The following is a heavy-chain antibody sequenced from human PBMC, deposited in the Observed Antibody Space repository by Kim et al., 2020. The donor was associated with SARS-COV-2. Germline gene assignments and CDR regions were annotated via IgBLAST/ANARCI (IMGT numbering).Heavy chain of an antibody. V-gene: IGHV4-34*01. CDR3: ARGSAGVVPSPILGIWPHYDYCAMDV. D-gene: IGHD3-3*01. CDR2: INHSGST. J-gene: IGHJ6*02. CDR1: GGSLSGYH. Sequence: SETLSLTCAVYGGSLSGYHWTWIRQPPGKGLEWIGEINHSGSTNCNPSLKSRVTISLDTSKNQFSLNLRSVTAADTAVYYCARGSAGVVPSPILGIWPHYDYCAMDVWGQGTTLPVPS.